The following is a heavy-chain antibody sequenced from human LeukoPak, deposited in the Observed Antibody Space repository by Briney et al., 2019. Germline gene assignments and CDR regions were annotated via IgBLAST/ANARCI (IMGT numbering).Heavy chain of an antibody. D-gene: IGHD3-22*01. CDR3: TTDLWDSSGYSHT. CDR1: GFTFSIYA. Sequence: GGSLRLSCVASGFTFSIYAMTWVRQAPGKGLVWVSSISNSGAITYYGDSVKGRFTMSRDNSKNTLYVQMNSLKTEDTAVYYCTTDLWDSSGYSHTWGQGTLVTVSS. V-gene: IGHV3-23*01. J-gene: IGHJ5*02. CDR2: ISNSGAIT.